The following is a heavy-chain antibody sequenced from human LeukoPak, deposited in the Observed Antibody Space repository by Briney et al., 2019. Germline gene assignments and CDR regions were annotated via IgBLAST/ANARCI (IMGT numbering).Heavy chain of an antibody. Sequence: SETPSLTCSVSGASISRYYWSWIRQPPGKGLEWIGYIYYSGSTNYNPSLKSRVTMSVDTSKNQFSLKLSSVTAADTAVYYCARGGLDSSGYWVAFDIWGQGTMVTVSS. CDR1: GASISRYY. D-gene: IGHD3-22*01. J-gene: IGHJ3*02. CDR2: IYYSGST. CDR3: ARGGLDSSGYWVAFDI. V-gene: IGHV4-59*01.